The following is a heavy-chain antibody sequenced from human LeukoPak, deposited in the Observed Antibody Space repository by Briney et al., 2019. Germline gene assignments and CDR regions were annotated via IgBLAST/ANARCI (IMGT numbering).Heavy chain of an antibody. CDR3: ARGNPPMTTVTHNWFDP. Sequence: PSETLSLTCTVSGGSISSGGYYWSWIRQHPGKGLEWIGYIYYSGSTYYNPSLKSRVTISVDTSKNQFSLKLSSVTAADTAVYYCARGNPPMTTVTHNWFDPWGQGTLVTVSS. CDR2: IYYSGST. V-gene: IGHV4-31*03. J-gene: IGHJ5*02. CDR1: GGSISSGGYY. D-gene: IGHD4-11*01.